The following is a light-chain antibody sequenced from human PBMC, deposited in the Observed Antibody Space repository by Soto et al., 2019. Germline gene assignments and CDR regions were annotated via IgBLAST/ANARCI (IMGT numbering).Light chain of an antibody. CDR1: STDVGNYNL. CDR2: ETT. Sequence: QSALTQPASVSGSPGQSIIISCTGTSTDVGNYNLVSWYKQPPDKAPKLIIYETTRRPSGVSNRFSGSKSGNTASLTISGLQAEDEADYYCCSYEGRSTYVVFGGGTKLTVL. J-gene: IGLJ2*01. CDR3: CSYEGRSTYVV. V-gene: IGLV2-23*01.